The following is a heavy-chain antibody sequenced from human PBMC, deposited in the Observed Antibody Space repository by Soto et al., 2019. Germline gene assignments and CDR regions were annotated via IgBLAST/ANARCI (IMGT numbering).Heavy chain of an antibody. D-gene: IGHD3-10*01. CDR3: AREIERLLGY. J-gene: IGHJ4*02. Sequence: SLRLSCAASGFTFSSYAMHWVRQAPGKGLEWMAVISYDGSNKYYTDSVKGRFTISRDNSKNTLYLQMNSLRAEDTAVYYCAREIERLLGYWGQGTLVTVSS. CDR2: ISYDGSNK. CDR1: GFTFSSYA. V-gene: IGHV3-30-3*01.